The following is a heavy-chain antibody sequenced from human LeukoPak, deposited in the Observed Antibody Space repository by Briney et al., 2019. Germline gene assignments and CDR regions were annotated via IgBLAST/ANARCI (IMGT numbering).Heavy chain of an antibody. CDR3: ARDVPVTMIVVVLSNGFDP. CDR1: GYTFTGYY. V-gene: IGHV1-2*02. J-gene: IGHJ5*02. D-gene: IGHD3-22*01. Sequence: ASVKVSCKASGYTFTGYYMHWVRQAPGQGLEWMGWINPNSGGTNYAQKFQGRVTMTRDTSISTAYMELSRLRSDDTAVYYCARDVPVTMIVVVLSNGFDPWGQGTLVTVSS. CDR2: INPNSGGT.